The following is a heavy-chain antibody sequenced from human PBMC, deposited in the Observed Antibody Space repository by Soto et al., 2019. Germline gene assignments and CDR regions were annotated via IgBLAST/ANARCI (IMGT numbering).Heavy chain of an antibody. J-gene: IGHJ4*02. V-gene: IGHV4-34*01. CDR1: GGSFSGYY. CDR2: INHSGST. Sequence: PSETLSLTCAVYGGSFSGYYWSWIRQPPGKGLEWIGEINHSGSTNYNPSLKSRVTISVDTSKNQFSLKLSSVTAADTAVYYCARGQDIVVVPAAITGMLNFDYWGQGTLVTVSS. CDR3: ARGQDIVVVPAAITGMLNFDY. D-gene: IGHD2-2*02.